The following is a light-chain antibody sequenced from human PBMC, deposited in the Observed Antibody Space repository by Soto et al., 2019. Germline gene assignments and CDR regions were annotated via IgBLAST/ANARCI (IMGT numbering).Light chain of an antibody. CDR1: QSVNTY. V-gene: IGKV3-11*01. CDR3: QQRSNWPT. J-gene: IGKJ5*01. CDR2: EAS. Sequence: IVLTQSPATLSLSPGERATLSCRASQSVNTYLAWYQQRPGQAPRLLIYEASNRATGIPARFSGSGSGTDFTLTISSLEPEDFAVYYCQQRSNWPTFGQGTRLEIK.